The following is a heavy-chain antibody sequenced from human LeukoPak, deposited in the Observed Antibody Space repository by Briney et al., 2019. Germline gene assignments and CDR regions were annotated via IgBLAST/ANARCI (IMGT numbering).Heavy chain of an antibody. V-gene: IGHV3-66*01. Sequence: GGSLRLSCAASGFTVSNNYMNWVRQAPEKGLEWVSVIYSGGNTDYADSVKGRFTISRDNSKNTVYLQMNNLRVEDTAVYFCARARYSSSWGLDPWGQGTLVTVSS. CDR2: IYSGGNT. J-gene: IGHJ5*02. CDR1: GFTVSNNY. D-gene: IGHD6-13*01. CDR3: ARARYSSSWGLDP.